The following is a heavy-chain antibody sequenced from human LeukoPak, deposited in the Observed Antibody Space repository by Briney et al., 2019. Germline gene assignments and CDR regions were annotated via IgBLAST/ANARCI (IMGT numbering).Heavy chain of an antibody. CDR1: GGSINNYY. Sequence: PSETLSLTCTVSGGSINNYYWSWIRQPPGKGLQCIGYIYYRGSTNYNPSLKSRVTISVDTSRNQFSLKLSSVTAADTAVYYCAREGYCSSTSCYTLGDAFDIWGQGTMVTVSS. CDR3: AREGYCSSTSCYTLGDAFDI. CDR2: IYYRGST. J-gene: IGHJ3*02. V-gene: IGHV4-59*01. D-gene: IGHD2-2*02.